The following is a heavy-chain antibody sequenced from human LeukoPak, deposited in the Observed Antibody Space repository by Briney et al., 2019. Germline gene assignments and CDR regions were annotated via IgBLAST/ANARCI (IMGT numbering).Heavy chain of an antibody. CDR2: INHSGST. Sequence: SETLSLTCAVYGGSFSGYYWSWIRQPPGKGLEWIGEINHSGSTNYNPSLKSRVTISVDTSKNQFSLKLSSVTAADTAVYYCARGHSSGWNRRYFDYWGQGTLVTVSS. CDR3: ARGHSSGWNRRYFDY. D-gene: IGHD6-19*01. CDR1: GGSFSGYY. J-gene: IGHJ4*02. V-gene: IGHV4-34*01.